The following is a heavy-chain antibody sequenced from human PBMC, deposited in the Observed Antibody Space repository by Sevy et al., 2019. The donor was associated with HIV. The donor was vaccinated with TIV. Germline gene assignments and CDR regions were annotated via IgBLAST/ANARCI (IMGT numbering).Heavy chain of an antibody. Sequence: GGSLRLSCAASGFTFSSYAMHWVRQAPGKGLEWVAVISYDGSNKYYADSVKGRFTISRDNSKNTLYLQMNSLRAEDTAVYYCARGEFYGSGSYCIGFDNWGQGTLVTVSS. J-gene: IGHJ4*02. CDR1: GFTFSSYA. D-gene: IGHD3-10*01. CDR3: ARGEFYGSGSYCIGFDN. V-gene: IGHV3-30-3*01. CDR2: ISYDGSNK.